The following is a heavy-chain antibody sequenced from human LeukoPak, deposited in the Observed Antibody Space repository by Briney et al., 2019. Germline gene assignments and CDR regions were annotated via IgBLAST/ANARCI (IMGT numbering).Heavy chain of an antibody. CDR2: IYHSGST. CDR1: GGSISSSNW. CDR3: ARTDDSSGYYYRDPFDY. V-gene: IGHV4-4*02. J-gene: IGHJ4*02. Sequence: PSGTLSLTCAVSGGSISSSNWWSWVRQPPGKGLEWIGEIYHSGSTNYNPSLKSRVTISVDKSKNQFSLKLSSVTAADTAVYYCARTDDSSGYYYRDPFDYRGQGTLVTVSS. D-gene: IGHD3-22*01.